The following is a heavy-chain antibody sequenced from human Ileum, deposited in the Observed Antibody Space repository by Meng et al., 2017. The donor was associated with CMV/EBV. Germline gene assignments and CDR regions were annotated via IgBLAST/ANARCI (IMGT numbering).Heavy chain of an antibody. CDR3: AREPPTVTTKRNTFIYYGMDV. Sequence: ASVKVSCKASGYIFLNYFIHWVRQAPGQGLEWIGIIHPRDDTTIYEQKFQGRVIMTMDTSTNTVYMEMRSLRSDDTAMYYCAREPPTVTTKRNTFIYYGMDVWGQGTTVTVSS. V-gene: IGHV1-46*01. CDR1: GYIFLNYF. D-gene: IGHD4-11*01. CDR2: IHPRDDTT. J-gene: IGHJ6*02.